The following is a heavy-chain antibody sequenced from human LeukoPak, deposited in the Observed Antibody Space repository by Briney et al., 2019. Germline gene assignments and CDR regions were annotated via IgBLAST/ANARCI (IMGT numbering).Heavy chain of an antibody. Sequence: ASVKVSCKASGYTFASYDINWVRQATGQGLEWMGWMNPNSGNTGYAQKFQGRVTMTRNTSTSTAYMELSSLRSEDTAVYYCASEAAAGLTRQHWGQGTLVTVSS. CDR1: GYTFASYD. D-gene: IGHD6-13*01. J-gene: IGHJ1*01. CDR3: ASEAAAGLTRQH. CDR2: MNPNSGNT. V-gene: IGHV1-8*01.